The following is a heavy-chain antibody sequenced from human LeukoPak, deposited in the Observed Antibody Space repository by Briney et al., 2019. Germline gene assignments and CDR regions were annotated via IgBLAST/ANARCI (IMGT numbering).Heavy chain of an antibody. Sequence: GGSLRLSCAASGFTLSTYAMNWVRQAPGRGLEWVSGISAGGGSTYYADSVKGRFTISRDNSKNTLYLQMNSLTVEDTAVYYCAKSPRSAADNWFDPWGQGTLVTVSS. CDR3: AKSPRSAADNWFDP. J-gene: IGHJ5*02. D-gene: IGHD6-13*01. CDR2: ISAGGGST. V-gene: IGHV3-23*01. CDR1: GFTLSTYA.